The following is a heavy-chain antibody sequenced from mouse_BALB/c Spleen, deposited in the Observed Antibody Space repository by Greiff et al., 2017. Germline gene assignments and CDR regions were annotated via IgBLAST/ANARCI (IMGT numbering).Heavy chain of an antibody. CDR2: ISSGGSYT. D-gene: IGHD2-4*01. CDR3: ARDYDYC. J-gene: IGHJ2*01. Sequence: EVQLVESGGGLVKPGGSLKLSCAASGFTFSSYAMSWVRQTPEKRLEWVATISSGGSYTYYPDSVKGRFTISRDNAKNTLYLQMSSLRSEDTAMYYCARDYDYCWGQGTTLTVSS. CDR1: GFTFSSYA. V-gene: IGHV5-9-3*01.